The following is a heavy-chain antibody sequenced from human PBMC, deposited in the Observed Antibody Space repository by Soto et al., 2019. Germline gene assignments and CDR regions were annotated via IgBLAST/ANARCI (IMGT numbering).Heavy chain of an antibody. CDR1: GFTFSCYS. V-gene: IGHV3-30*18. CDR3: AKDGELLIYCFDY. J-gene: IGHJ4*02. Sequence: GGSLSLSCAASGFTFSCYSMHWVCQAPGKGLEWVAVISYDGSNKYYADSVKGRFTISRDNSKNTLYLQMNSLRAEDTAVYYCAKDGELLIYCFDYWGQGTLVTVSS. D-gene: IGHD1-7*01. CDR2: ISYDGSNK.